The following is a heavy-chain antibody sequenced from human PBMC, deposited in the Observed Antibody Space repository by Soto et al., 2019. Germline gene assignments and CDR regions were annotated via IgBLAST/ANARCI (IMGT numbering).Heavy chain of an antibody. V-gene: IGHV4-30-4*01. CDR3: ARDRVRIRRGYYYWGMGV. CDR2: TYYSGST. Sequence: PSETLSRTWTLAAGSLSSGDYYWSWIRQPPGTGLEWIRYTYYSGSTYYNPSLKSRVPISVDTSKNQFSLKLSSVTAADTAVYYCARDRVRIRRGYYYWGMGVWGQGTTVIVSS. CDR1: AGSLSSGDYY. J-gene: IGHJ6*02. D-gene: IGHD1-1*01.